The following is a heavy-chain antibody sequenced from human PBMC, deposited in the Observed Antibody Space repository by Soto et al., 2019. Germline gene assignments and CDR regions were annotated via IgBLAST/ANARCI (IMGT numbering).Heavy chain of an antibody. CDR3: ARCFFRGSRYSRGWYCFDT. CDR2: INHSGSA. Sequence: SGTLSLPSDVHGVPLCVRMFTFIRPTPRKGLQWIGQINHSGSANYNPSLKSRVTISVHTSKSQFSLELSSVTAADTAVYYCARCFFRGSRYSRGWYCFDTCGQGT. V-gene: IGHV4-34*01. J-gene: IGHJ5*02. D-gene: IGHD1-26*01. CDR1: GVPLCVRM.